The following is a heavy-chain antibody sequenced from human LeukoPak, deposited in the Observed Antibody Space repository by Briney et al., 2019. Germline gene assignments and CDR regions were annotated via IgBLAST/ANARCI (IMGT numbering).Heavy chain of an antibody. CDR1: GYTLTELS. J-gene: IGHJ1*01. V-gene: IGHV1-24*01. CDR3: ATLGGYSGYRARYFQH. D-gene: IGHD5-12*01. Sequence: ASAKASCKVSGYTLTELSMHWVRQAPGKGLEWMGGFDPEDGETIYAQKSQGRVTMTDDTSTDTAYMELSSLRSEDTAVYYCATLGGYSGYRARYFQHWGQGTLVTVSS. CDR2: FDPEDGET.